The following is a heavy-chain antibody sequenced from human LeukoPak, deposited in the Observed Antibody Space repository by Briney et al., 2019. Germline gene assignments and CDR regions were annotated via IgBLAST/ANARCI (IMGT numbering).Heavy chain of an antibody. CDR2: ISGDGGST. V-gene: IGHV3-43*02. D-gene: IGHD5-18*01. CDR3: AKDHFRGYSYGGRGLDY. CDR1: GFTFDDYA. Sequence: GGSLRFSCSASGFTFDDYAMLWVRQAPGKGLEWVSLISGDGGSTYYADSVKGRFTISRDNSKNSLYLQMNSLRTEDTALYYCAKDHFRGYSYGGRGLDYWGQGTLVTVSS. J-gene: IGHJ4*02.